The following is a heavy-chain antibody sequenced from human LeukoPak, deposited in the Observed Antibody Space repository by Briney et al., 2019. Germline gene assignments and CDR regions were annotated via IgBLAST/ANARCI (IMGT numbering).Heavy chain of an antibody. Sequence: SETLSLTCTVSGGSISSYYWRWLGQPAGKGREGVGRIYTSGSTNYNPSLKSRVTMSVDTSKNQFSLKLSSVTAADTAVYYCARETDGSGSYVVIDYWGQGTLVTVSS. V-gene: IGHV4-4*07. CDR1: GGSISSYY. CDR2: IYTSGST. CDR3: ARETDGSGSYVVIDY. D-gene: IGHD3-10*01. J-gene: IGHJ4*02.